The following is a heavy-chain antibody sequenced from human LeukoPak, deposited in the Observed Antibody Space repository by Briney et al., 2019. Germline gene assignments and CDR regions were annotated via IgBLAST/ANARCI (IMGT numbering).Heavy chain of an antibody. J-gene: IGHJ3*02. V-gene: IGHV3-23*01. CDR2: ISGSGGST. CDR3: AKGYYDIPYAFDI. D-gene: IGHD3-22*01. CDR1: GFTFSSYG. Sequence: GGSLRLSCAASGFTFSSYGMSWVRQAPGKGLEWVSAISGSGGSTYYADSVKGRFTISRDNAKNSLYLQMNSLRAEDMALYYCAKGYYDIPYAFDIWGQGAMVTVSS.